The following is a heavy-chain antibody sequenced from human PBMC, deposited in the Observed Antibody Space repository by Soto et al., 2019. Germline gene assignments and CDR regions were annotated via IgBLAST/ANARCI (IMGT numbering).Heavy chain of an antibody. D-gene: IGHD3-22*01. CDR2: IIPLFGTA. V-gene: IGHV1-69*13. J-gene: IGHJ4*02. CDR3: ARGVHYDSSGYYYFY. Sequence: ASVKVSCKASGGTFSTYAIDWVRQAPGQGLEWMGGIIPLFGTAKYAQNFQGRITITADESTNTAYMELRSLRSQDTAAYYCARGVHYDSSGYYYFYWGQGTLVTVSS. CDR1: GGTFSTYA.